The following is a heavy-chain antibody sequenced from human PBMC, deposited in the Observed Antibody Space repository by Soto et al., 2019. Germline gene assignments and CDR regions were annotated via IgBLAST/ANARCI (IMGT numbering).Heavy chain of an antibody. CDR2: ISGSGGST. D-gene: IGHD3-3*01. CDR3: AKEHSITIFGVTGYFDY. Sequence: GSLRLSCAASGFTFSSYAMSWVRQAPGKGLEWVSAISGSGGSTYYADSVKGRFTISRDNSKNTLYLQMNSLRAEDTAVYYCAKEHSITIFGVTGYFDYWGQGTLVTVSS. CDR1: GFTFSSYA. V-gene: IGHV3-23*01. J-gene: IGHJ4*02.